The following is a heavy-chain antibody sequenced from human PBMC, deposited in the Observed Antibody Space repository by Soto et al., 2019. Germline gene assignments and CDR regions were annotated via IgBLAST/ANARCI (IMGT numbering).Heavy chain of an antibody. J-gene: IGHJ4*02. Sequence: EVQLLESGGGLVQPGGSLRLSCAASGFTFSNYAMSWVRQAPGKGLEWVSGIGGSGGDTYYEDSVKGRFTISRDNSKNTLYLQMNSLRAEDTAIYYCASRRFYDSRGYYYYYFDDWGQGTLVTVSS. CDR3: ASRRFYDSRGYYYYYFDD. V-gene: IGHV3-23*01. CDR1: GFTFSNYA. CDR2: IGGSGGDT. D-gene: IGHD3-22*01.